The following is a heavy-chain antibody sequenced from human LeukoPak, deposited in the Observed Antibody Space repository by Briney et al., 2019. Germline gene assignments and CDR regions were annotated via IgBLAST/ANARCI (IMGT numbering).Heavy chain of an antibody. V-gene: IGHV3-23*01. CDR1: GFTFSSYA. Sequence: TGGSLRLSCAASGFTFSSYAMSWVRQAPGKGLEWVSAISGSGGSTYYADSVKGRFTISRDNSKNTLYLQMNSLRAEDTAVYYCAKDSLNRYSSGSYYWGQGTLVTVSS. CDR2: ISGSGGST. D-gene: IGHD6-19*01. CDR3: AKDSLNRYSSGSYY. J-gene: IGHJ4*02.